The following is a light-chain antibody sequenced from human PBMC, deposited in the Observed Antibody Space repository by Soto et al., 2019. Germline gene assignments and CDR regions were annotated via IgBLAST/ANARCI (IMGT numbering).Light chain of an antibody. CDR3: RPYAGSNNLAV. CDR2: EVS. CDR1: SSDVGGYNY. Sequence: QSVLTQPPSASGSPGQSVTISCTGTSSDVGGYNYVSWYQQHPGKAPKLMIYEVSKRPSGVPDRFSGSKSGNTASLTVSGLQAEVEVDYYCRPYAGSNNLAVFGTGPK. V-gene: IGLV2-8*01. J-gene: IGLJ1*01.